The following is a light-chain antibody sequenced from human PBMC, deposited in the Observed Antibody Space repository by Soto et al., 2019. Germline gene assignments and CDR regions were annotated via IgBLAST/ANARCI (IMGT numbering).Light chain of an antibody. V-gene: IGLV2-8*01. CDR2: EVS. CDR1: SSDVGGYNY. Sequence: QSVLTQPPSASGSPGQSVTISCTGTSSDVGGYNYVSWYQQHPGKAPKLMTYEVSKRPSGVPDQFSGSKSGNTASLTVSGLQAEDEADYYCSSYAGSNNSYVFGTGTKVTVL. CDR3: SSYAGSNNSYV. J-gene: IGLJ1*01.